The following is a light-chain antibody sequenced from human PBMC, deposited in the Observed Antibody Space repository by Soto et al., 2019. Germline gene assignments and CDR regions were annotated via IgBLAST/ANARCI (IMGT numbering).Light chain of an antibody. V-gene: IGKV3-15*01. CDR1: QSVSYN. Sequence: DIVLTQSPATLSVSPGERVTLSCRASQSVSYNLAWYQQKPGQAPRLLIYGPSTRATGIPARFSGSGSGTEFTLTISSLQSEDFALYYCQQYNNWPRTFGQGTKVDI. J-gene: IGKJ1*01. CDR2: GPS. CDR3: QQYNNWPRT.